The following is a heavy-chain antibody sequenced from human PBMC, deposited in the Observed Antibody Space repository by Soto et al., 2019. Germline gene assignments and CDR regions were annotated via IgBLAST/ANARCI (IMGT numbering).Heavy chain of an antibody. D-gene: IGHD2-15*01. J-gene: IGHJ4*02. Sequence: QVQLVQSGAEVKKPGASVRVSCQTSAYTFTNYAVSWVRQAPGQGLEWMGWISGDNGNTIYAQKFQGRVTMTTDTSTRKAYMELRSLRPDDTAVYYCATGLLGYCSGGSCYSDSWGQGTLVTVSS. CDR2: ISGDNGNT. CDR1: AYTFTNYA. CDR3: ATGLLGYCSGGSCYSDS. V-gene: IGHV1-18*01.